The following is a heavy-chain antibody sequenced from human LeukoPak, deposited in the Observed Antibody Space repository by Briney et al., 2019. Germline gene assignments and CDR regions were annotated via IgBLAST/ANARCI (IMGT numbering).Heavy chain of an antibody. CDR2: MSSGGST. D-gene: IGHD3-22*01. Sequence: SQTLSLTCTVSGASISSSYCTWIRQPAGEGLEWIGRMSSGGSTTYNPSFKSRVTMSLDTSKKQFSLNLASVTAAETAVYYCARDQTYYVSSGYYYVTYLQHWGQGILVTVSS. CDR3: ARDQTYYVSSGYYYVTYLQH. V-gene: IGHV4-4*07. CDR1: GASISSSY. J-gene: IGHJ1*01.